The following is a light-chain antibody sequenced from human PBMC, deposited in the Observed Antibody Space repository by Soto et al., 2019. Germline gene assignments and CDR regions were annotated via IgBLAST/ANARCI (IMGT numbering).Light chain of an antibody. CDR2: YDD. CDR3: AAWDDSLNGYV. CDR1: SSNIGNNA. Sequence: QSALTQPPSVSEAPRQRVTISCSGSSSNIGNNAVNWYQQLPGKAPKLLIYYDDLLPSGVSDRFSGSKSGTLASLAISGLQSEDEADYYCAAWDDSLNGYVFGTGTKLTVL. J-gene: IGLJ1*01. V-gene: IGLV1-36*01.